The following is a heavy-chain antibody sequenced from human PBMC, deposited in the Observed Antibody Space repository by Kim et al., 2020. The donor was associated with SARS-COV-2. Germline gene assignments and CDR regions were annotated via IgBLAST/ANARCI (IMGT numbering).Heavy chain of an antibody. D-gene: IGHD1-26*01. Sequence: GGSLRLSCAASGFTFTNYGIHWVRQTPGKGLEWVAVIWSAGNNEDYADSVKGRFAISRDNSKNTVSLQMNSLRGDDTAVYFCARDRGAGQWGLLDFWGHGTLVTVSS. CDR1: GFTFTNYG. CDR3: ARDRGAGQWGLLDF. J-gene: IGHJ4*01. CDR2: IWSAGNNE. V-gene: IGHV3-33*01.